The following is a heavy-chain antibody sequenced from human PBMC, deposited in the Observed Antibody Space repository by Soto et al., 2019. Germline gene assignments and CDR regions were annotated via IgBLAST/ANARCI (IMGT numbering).Heavy chain of an antibody. D-gene: IGHD3-16*01. CDR1: GGSISSGDDY. CDR3: AREGGDGVDH. V-gene: IGHV4-31*03. J-gene: IGHJ4*02. CDR2: IYYSGIT. Sequence: SETLSLTCTVSGGSISSGDDYWSWIRQHPGKGLEWIGYIYYSGITYYNPSLKSRLTISVDTSKNQFSLKLNSVTAADTAVYYCAREGGDGVDHWGQGTVVTVSS.